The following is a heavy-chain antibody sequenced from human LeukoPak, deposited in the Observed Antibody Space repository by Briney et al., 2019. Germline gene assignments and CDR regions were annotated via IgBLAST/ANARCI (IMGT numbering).Heavy chain of an antibody. J-gene: IGHJ4*02. D-gene: IGHD3-22*01. CDR1: GYTFTGYY. V-gene: IGHV1-2*02. Sequence: GASVKVSCKASGYTFTGYYMHWVRQAPGQGLEWMGWINPNSGGTNYAQKFQGRVTMTRDTSISTAYMELSSLRSDDTAVYYCAREDTYYYDSSGYLYYFDYWGQGTLVTVSS. CDR3: AREDTYYYDSSGYLYYFDY. CDR2: INPNSGGT.